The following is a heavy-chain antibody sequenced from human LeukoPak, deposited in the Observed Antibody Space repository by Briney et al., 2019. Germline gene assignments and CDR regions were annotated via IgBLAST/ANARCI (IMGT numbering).Heavy chain of an antibody. CDR2: IKSKTDGGTT. J-gene: IGHJ4*02. CDR1: GFTFSSYW. Sequence: GGSLRLSCAASGFTFSSYWMSWVRQAPGKGLEWVGRIKSKTDGGTTDYAAPVKGRFTISRDDSKNTLYLQMNSLKTEDTAVYYCTTEMATTESDYWGQGTLVTVSS. CDR3: TTEMATTESDY. D-gene: IGHD5-12*01. V-gene: IGHV3-15*01.